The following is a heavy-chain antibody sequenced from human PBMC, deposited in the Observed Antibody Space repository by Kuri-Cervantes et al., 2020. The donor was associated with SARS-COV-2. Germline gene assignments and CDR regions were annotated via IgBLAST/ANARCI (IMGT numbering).Heavy chain of an antibody. CDR1: GFTFGDYA. Sequence: GESLKISCTASGFTFGDYAMSWVRQAPGKGLEWVANIKQDGSEKYYVDSVKGRFTISRDNAKNSLYLQMNSLRAEDTAVYYCARVRNPKRITIFGVVIAREVYYMDVWGKGTTVTVSS. J-gene: IGHJ6*03. D-gene: IGHD3-3*01. V-gene: IGHV3-7*01. CDR3: ARVRNPKRITIFGVVIAREVYYMDV. CDR2: IKQDGSEK.